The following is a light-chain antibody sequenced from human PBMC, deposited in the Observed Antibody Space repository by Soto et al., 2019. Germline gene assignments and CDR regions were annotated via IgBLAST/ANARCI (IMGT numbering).Light chain of an antibody. V-gene: IGLV1-40*01. CDR1: SSNIGAGYD. CDR2: GNS. Sequence: QSVLTQPPSVSGAPGHRLTIFCTGRSSNIGAGYDVHWYQQLPGTAPKLLIYGNSNRPSGVPDRFSGSKSGTSASLAITGLQAEDAADYYCQSYDSSLSGYVFGTGTKITV. J-gene: IGLJ1*01. CDR3: QSYDSSLSGYV.